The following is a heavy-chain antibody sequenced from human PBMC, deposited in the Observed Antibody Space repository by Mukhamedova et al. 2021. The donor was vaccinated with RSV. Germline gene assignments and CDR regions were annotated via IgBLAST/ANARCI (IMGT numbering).Heavy chain of an antibody. CDR3: AKDHVITSYYYYFMDG. Sequence: GIHWVRQAPGKGPEWVALISFDGNKKYYAESVEGRFSISRDNSKNTVSLQMNSLRPDDTAVYYCAKDHVITSYYYYFMDGWD. D-gene: IGHD3-10*01. CDR1: G. V-gene: IGHV3-30*18. CDR2: ISFDGNKK. J-gene: IGHJ6*03.